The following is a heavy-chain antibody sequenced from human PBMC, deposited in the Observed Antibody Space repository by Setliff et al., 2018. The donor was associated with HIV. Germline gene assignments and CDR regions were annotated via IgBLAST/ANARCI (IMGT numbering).Heavy chain of an antibody. V-gene: IGHV3-30*02. Sequence: GGSLRLSCAASGFTFCSYGMHWVRQAPGKGLEWVAFTQYDGGNKYHADSVKGRFTISRDNSKNSLYLQMNSLRADDTAVYYCARDNGGTWYSSETGAEYFQHWGQGTLVTVSS. J-gene: IGHJ1*01. CDR1: GFTFCSYG. CDR3: ARDNGGTWYSSETGAEYFQH. CDR2: TQYDGGNK. D-gene: IGHD2-15*01.